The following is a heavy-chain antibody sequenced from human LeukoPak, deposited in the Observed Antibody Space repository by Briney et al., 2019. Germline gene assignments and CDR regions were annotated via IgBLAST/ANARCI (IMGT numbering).Heavy chain of an antibody. Sequence: KPSETLSLTCTVSGGSISSYYWSWIRQPPGKGLEWIGYIYYSGSTNYNPSLKSRVTMSVDTSKNQFSLKLSSVAAADTAVYYCARGSYSSGWLGYWGQGTLVTVSS. V-gene: IGHV4-59*12. D-gene: IGHD6-19*01. J-gene: IGHJ4*02. CDR1: GGSISSYY. CDR3: ARGSYSSGWLGY. CDR2: IYYSGST.